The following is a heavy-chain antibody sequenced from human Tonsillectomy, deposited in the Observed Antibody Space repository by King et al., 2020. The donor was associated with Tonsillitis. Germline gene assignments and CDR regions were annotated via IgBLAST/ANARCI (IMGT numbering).Heavy chain of an antibody. Sequence: QLVQSGAEVKKPGASVKVSCKASGYTFTDYCMHWVRQAPGQGLEWMGIINPSGGSTSYAQEFQGRVTMTRDTSTSTVYMELSSLRSEDTAVYYCARDFFVVAATSAVSYFYGMDVWGQGTTVTVSS. J-gene: IGHJ6*02. CDR3: ARDFFVVAATSAVSYFYGMDV. D-gene: IGHD2-15*01. CDR1: GYTFTDYC. V-gene: IGHV1-46*01. CDR2: INPSGGST.